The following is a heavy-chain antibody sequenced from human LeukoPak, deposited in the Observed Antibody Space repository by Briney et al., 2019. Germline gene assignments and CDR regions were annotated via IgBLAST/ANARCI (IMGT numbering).Heavy chain of an antibody. CDR1: GFTFSSYW. J-gene: IGHJ4*02. V-gene: IGHV3-7*01. CDR3: AREYSGYDGGGFDY. CDR2: IKQDGSEK. D-gene: IGHD5-12*01. Sequence: GGSLRLSCAASGFTFSSYWMSWVRQAPGKGLEWVANIKQDGSEKYYVDSVKGRFTISRDNAKNSLYLQMNSLRAEDTAVYYCAREYSGYDGGGFDYWGQGTLVTVSS.